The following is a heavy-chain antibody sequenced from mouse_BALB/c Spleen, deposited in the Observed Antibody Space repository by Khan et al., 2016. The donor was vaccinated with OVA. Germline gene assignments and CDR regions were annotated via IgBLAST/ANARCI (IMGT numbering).Heavy chain of an antibody. D-gene: IGHD1-1*01. J-gene: IGHJ2*01. CDR3: ARVYGGDFDY. CDR1: GYSITSDYA. Sequence: EVQLVESGPGLVKPSQSLSLTCTVTGYSITSDYAWNWIRQFPGNKLEWMGFISYSGNTNYNPSLKSRISITRDTTKNQFFLQLNSVTIEDPATYYCARVYGGDFDYWGQGTTLTVSS. V-gene: IGHV3-2*02. CDR2: ISYSGNT.